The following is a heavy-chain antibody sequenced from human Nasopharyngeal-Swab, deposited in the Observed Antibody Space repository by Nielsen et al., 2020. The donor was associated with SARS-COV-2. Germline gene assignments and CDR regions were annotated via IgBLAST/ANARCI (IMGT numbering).Heavy chain of an antibody. CDR3: ARHASGSYYPGVAGNWFDP. CDR2: IYYSGST. D-gene: IGHD1-26*01. Sequence: SETLSLTCTVPGGSISSSSYYWGWIRQPPGKGLEWIGSIYYSGSTYYNPSLKSRVTISVDTSKNQFSLKLSSVTAADTAVYYCARHASGSYYPGVAGNWFDPWGQGTPVTVSS. CDR1: GGSISSSSYY. V-gene: IGHV4-39*01. J-gene: IGHJ5*02.